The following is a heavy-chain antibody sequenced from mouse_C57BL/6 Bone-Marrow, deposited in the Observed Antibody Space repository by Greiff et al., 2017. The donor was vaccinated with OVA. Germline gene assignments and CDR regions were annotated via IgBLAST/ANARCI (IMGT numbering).Heavy chain of an antibody. CDR1: GYTFTSYW. J-gene: IGHJ4*01. Sequence: QVQLQQPGAELVKPGASVKVSCKASGYTFTSYWMHWVKQRPGQGLEWIGRIHPSDSDTNYNQKFKGKATLTVDKSSSTAYMQISSLTSEDSAVYYCAISYDYDEGAYAMDYWGQGTSVTVSS. D-gene: IGHD2-4*01. V-gene: IGHV1-74*01. CDR2: IHPSDSDT. CDR3: AISYDYDEGAYAMDY.